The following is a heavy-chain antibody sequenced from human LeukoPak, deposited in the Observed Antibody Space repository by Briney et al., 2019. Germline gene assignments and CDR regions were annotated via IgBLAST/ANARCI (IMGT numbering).Heavy chain of an antibody. CDR2: IYSDGNT. D-gene: IGHD6-19*01. CDR1: GFSVSSNY. CDR3: AKDLSSGSRRAY. Sequence: PGGSLRLSCAASGFSVSSNYMSWVRQAPGKGLEWVSVIYSDGNTYYADSVKGRFTISRDNSKNTLYLQMNSLRAEDTGVYYCAKDLSSGSRRAYWGQGTLVTVSS. V-gene: IGHV3-53*05. J-gene: IGHJ4*02.